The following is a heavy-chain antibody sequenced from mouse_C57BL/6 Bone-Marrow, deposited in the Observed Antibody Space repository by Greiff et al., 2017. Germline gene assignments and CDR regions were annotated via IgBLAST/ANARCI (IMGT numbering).Heavy chain of an antibody. CDR1: GYTFTGYW. D-gene: IGHD1-1*01. CDR2: ILPGSGST. CDR3: ARSPSIYYYGSSYSWFAY. V-gene: IGHV1-9*01. Sequence: VQLQESGAELMKPGASVKLSCKATGYTFTGYWIEWVKQRPGHGLEWIGEILPGSGSTNYNEKFKGKATFTADTSSNTAYMQLSSLTTEDSAIYYCARSPSIYYYGSSYSWFAYWGQGTLVTVSA. J-gene: IGHJ3*01.